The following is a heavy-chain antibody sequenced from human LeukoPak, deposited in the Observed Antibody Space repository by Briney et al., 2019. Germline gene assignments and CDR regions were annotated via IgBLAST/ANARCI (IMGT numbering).Heavy chain of an antibody. CDR1: GYTFSASS. V-gene: IGHV1-2*02. Sequence: ASVKVSCKASGYTFSASSTHWVRQAPGQGLEWMGWINPDSGATNYAQKFQGRVTMTRDTSISTAYMELSRLRSDDTAVYYCARKCSGGSCYSTPPFDYWGQGTLVTVSS. D-gene: IGHD2-15*01. CDR2: INPDSGAT. J-gene: IGHJ4*02. CDR3: ARKCSGGSCYSTPPFDY.